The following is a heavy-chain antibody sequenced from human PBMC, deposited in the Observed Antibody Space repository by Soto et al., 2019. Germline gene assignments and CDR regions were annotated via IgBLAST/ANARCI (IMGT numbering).Heavy chain of an antibody. D-gene: IGHD3-3*01. Sequence: EVQLVESGGGLVKPGGSLRLSCAASGFTFSNAWMNWVRQAPGKGLEWVGRIKSKTDGGTTDYAAPVKGRFTISRDDLKNTLYLQMNSLKTEDTAVYYCTTEPTPLVYYDFWSGYYPFDYWGQGTLVTVSS. CDR1: GFTFSNAW. J-gene: IGHJ4*02. CDR2: IKSKTDGGTT. V-gene: IGHV3-15*07. CDR3: TTEPTPLVYYDFWSGYYPFDY.